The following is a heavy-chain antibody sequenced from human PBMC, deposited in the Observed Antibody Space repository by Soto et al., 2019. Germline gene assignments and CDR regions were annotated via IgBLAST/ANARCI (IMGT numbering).Heavy chain of an antibody. V-gene: IGHV3-72*01. D-gene: IGHD1-7*01. Sequence: GGSLRLSCAASGFTFSDHYMDWVRQAPGKGLEWVGRTRNKANSYTTEYAASVKGRFTISRDDSKNSLYLQMNSLKTEDTAVYYCARESTGTTYYYYYGMDVWGQGTTFTVSS. CDR1: GFTFSDHY. CDR3: ARESTGTTYYYYYGMDV. CDR2: TRNKANSYTT. J-gene: IGHJ6*02.